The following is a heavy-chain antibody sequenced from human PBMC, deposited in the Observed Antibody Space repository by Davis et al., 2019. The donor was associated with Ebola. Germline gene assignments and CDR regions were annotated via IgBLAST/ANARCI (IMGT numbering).Heavy chain of an antibody. J-gene: IGHJ4*02. CDR3: AVGYCISSTCHSGYDY. CDR1: GYTFTTYG. V-gene: IGHV1-18*04. CDR2: ISAYTGNT. D-gene: IGHD2-2*01. Sequence: AASVKVSCKASGYTFTTYGVSWVRQAPGQGLEWMGWISAYTGNTNYAQKLQGRVTLTTDTSTSTAYMELRGLRSDDTAVYYCAVGYCISSTCHSGYDYWGQGTLVTVSS.